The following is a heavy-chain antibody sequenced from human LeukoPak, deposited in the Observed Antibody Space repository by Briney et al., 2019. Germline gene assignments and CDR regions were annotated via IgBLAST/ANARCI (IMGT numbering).Heavy chain of an antibody. J-gene: IGHJ4*02. CDR1: GYTFTGYY. V-gene: IGHV1-2*02. CDR2: INPNSGGT. Sequence: ASVKVSCKASGYTFTGYYMHWVRQAPGQGLEWMGWINPNSGGTNYAQKFQGRVTMTRDTSISTVYMELSRLRSDDTAVYYCARGVETYYYDSSGYSPFDYWGQGTLVTVSS. D-gene: IGHD3-22*01. CDR3: ARGVETYYYDSSGYSPFDY.